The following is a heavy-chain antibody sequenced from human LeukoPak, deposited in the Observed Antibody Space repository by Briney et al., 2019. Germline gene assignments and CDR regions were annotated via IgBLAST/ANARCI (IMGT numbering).Heavy chain of an antibody. CDR2: ISAYNGNT. CDR1: GYTFTSYG. Sequence: GASVKLSCKASGYTFTSYGISWARQAPGQGLEWMGWISAYNGNTNYAQKLQGRVTMTTDTSTSTAYMELRSLRSDDTAVYYCARASYYDSSGYYGDYWGQGTLVTVSS. V-gene: IGHV1-18*01. J-gene: IGHJ4*02. D-gene: IGHD3-22*01. CDR3: ARASYYDSSGYYGDY.